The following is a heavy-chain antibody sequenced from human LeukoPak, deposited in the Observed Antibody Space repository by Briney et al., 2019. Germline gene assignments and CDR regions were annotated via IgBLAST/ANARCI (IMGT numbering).Heavy chain of an antibody. CDR3: AKDQRYFDWLHLDY. Sequence: GGSLRLSCAASGFTFSSYGMHWVRQAPGKGLEWVAFIRYDGSNKYYADSVKGRFTISRDNSKNTLYLQMNSLRAEDTAVYYCAKDQRYFDWLHLDYWGQGTLVTVSS. J-gene: IGHJ4*02. CDR2: IRYDGSNK. CDR1: GFTFSSYG. D-gene: IGHD3-9*01. V-gene: IGHV3-30*02.